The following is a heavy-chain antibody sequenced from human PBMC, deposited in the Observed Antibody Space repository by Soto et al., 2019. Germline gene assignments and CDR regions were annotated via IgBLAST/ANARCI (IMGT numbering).Heavy chain of an antibody. CDR1: GGSFSGYY. J-gene: IGHJ4*02. Sequence: SETLSLTCAVYGGSFSGYYWSWIRQPPGKGLEWIGEINHSGSTNYNPSLKSRVTISVDTSKNQFSLKLSSATAADTAVYYCARRQYDILTGKPFDYWGQGTLVTVSS. CDR2: INHSGST. CDR3: ARRQYDILTGKPFDY. V-gene: IGHV4-34*01. D-gene: IGHD3-9*01.